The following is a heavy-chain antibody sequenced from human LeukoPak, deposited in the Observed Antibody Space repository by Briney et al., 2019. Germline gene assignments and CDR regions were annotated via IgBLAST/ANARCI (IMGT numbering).Heavy chain of an antibody. CDR1: GFKLSDHY. CDR3: GRIAINANNGMDV. V-gene: IGHV3-72*01. J-gene: IGHJ6*01. CDR2: GRKKASSYTT. Sequence: GGSQRLSRAAAGFKLSDHYVAWVRQAPGKGLEWVGRGRKKASSYTTEYAASVEGRFTVSRDVSESSLYLQMNSLRTEDTAAYYCGRIAINANNGMDVWGQGATVTVSS. D-gene: IGHD1/OR15-1a*01.